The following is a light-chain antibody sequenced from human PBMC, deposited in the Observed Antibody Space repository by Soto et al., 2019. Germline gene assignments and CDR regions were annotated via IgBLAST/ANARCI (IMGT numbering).Light chain of an antibody. CDR1: QSLLHSNGYNY. J-gene: IGKJ3*01. CDR3: MQTLQTPLT. Sequence: DIVMTQSPLSLPVTPGEPASISCRSSQSLLHSNGYNYLDWYLQKPGQSLQLLIYLGSNRASGVPDRFSGSASGTDFTLRISRVEAEDIGFYYCMQTLQTPLTFGPGTKVDIK. V-gene: IGKV2-28*01. CDR2: LGS.